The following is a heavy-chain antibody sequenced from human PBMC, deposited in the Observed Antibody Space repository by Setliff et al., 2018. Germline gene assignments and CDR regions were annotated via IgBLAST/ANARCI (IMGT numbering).Heavy chain of an antibody. V-gene: IGHV1-69*11. CDR3: ARELRSPFWHIDL. Sequence: SVKVSCKASGGSFSSDVITWVRQAPGQGLEWMGRLIPILRKTNYAENFQGRVSITADGSTSTVCMEVSSLRPEDTAVYYCARELRSPFWHIDLWGQGTSVTVSS. CDR1: GGSFSSDV. J-gene: IGHJ5*02. CDR2: LIPILRKT. D-gene: IGHD3-3*01.